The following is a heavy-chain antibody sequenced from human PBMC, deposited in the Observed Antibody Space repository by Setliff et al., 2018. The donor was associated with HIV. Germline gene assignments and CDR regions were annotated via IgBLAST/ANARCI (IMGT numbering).Heavy chain of an antibody. CDR1: GFTFGEYA. Sequence: GGSLRLSCRASGFTFGEYAMSWVRQAPGKGLEWVGFIRSKGYGGTTEYAASVKGRFTISRDDSLGIAYLQLNSLKSEDTAIYYCTRTPGAWQNYFDYWGQGTPVTVSS. V-gene: IGHV3-49*04. CDR3: TRTPGAWQNYFDY. CDR2: IRSKGYGGTT. D-gene: IGHD2-15*01. J-gene: IGHJ4*02.